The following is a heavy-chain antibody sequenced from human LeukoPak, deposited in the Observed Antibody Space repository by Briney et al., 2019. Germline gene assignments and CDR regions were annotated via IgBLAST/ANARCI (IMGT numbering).Heavy chain of an antibody. CDR3: ARGEMIYGTY. CDR2: INPNSGVT. D-gene: IGHD3/OR15-3a*01. Sequence: ASVKVSCKASGGTFSSYAISWVRQAPGQGLEWMGWINPNSGVTNYAQRFQDRVTMTRDTSISTAYMELRRLRSDDTAVYYCARGEMIYGTYWGQGTLVTVSA. CDR1: GGTFSSYA. V-gene: IGHV1-2*02. J-gene: IGHJ4*02.